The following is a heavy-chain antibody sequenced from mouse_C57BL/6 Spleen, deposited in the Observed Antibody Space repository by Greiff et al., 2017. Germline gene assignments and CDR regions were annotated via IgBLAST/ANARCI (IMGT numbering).Heavy chain of an antibody. CDR2: ISYDGSN. CDR3: ARGSVYYGSSYGFAY. CDR1: GYSITSGYY. V-gene: IGHV3-6*01. J-gene: IGHJ3*01. Sequence: EVKVEESGPGLVKPSQSLSLTCSVTGYSITSGYYWNWIRQFPGKKLEWMGYISYDGSNNYNPALKNRISITSGTAKNQFFLKLNSVTTEDTATYYCARGSVYYGSSYGFAYWGQGTLVTVSA. D-gene: IGHD1-1*01.